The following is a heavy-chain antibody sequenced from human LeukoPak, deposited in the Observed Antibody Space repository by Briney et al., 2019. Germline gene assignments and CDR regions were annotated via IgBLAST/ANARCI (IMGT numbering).Heavy chain of an antibody. CDR2: INPNSGNT. V-gene: IGHV1-8*03. CDR3: ARDSLSSSWSAFDI. D-gene: IGHD6-13*01. J-gene: IGHJ3*02. Sequence: ASVKVSCKASGYTFTSYDINWVRQATGQGLERMGWINPNSGNTGYAQKFQGRVTLTRDTSINTAYMELNSLRAEDTAVYYCARDSLSSSWSAFDIWGQGTMVTVSS. CDR1: GYTFTSYD.